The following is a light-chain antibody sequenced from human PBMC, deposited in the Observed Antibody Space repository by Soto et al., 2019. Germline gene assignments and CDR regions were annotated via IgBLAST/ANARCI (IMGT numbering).Light chain of an antibody. J-gene: IGKJ4*01. V-gene: IGKV1-9*01. Sequence: DIQLTQSPSFLSASVGDRVTITCRASQGISDSLAWYQQKPGKAPNLLIYDASTLQSGVPSRFSGSTSATEFTLTISSLQPEDFATYYCQQFNVYPLTFGGGTKVGIK. CDR2: DAS. CDR1: QGISDS. CDR3: QQFNVYPLT.